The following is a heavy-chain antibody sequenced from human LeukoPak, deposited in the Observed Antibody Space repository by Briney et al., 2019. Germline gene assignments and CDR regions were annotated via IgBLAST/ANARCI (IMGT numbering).Heavy chain of an antibody. Sequence: ASVKISCKASGYTFTDYYMHWVQQAPGKGLEWMGRVDPEDGETIYAEKFQGRVTITADTSTDTAYMELSSLRSEDTAVYYCATGIVVVPAATDYWGQGTLVTVSS. CDR3: ATGIVVVPAATDY. CDR1: GYTFTDYY. CDR2: VDPEDGET. J-gene: IGHJ4*02. D-gene: IGHD2-2*01. V-gene: IGHV1-69-2*01.